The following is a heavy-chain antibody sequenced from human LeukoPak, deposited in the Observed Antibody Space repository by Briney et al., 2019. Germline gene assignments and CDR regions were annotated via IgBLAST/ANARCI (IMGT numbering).Heavy chain of an antibody. V-gene: IGHV4-34*01. CDR3: ARGQSNPTVTTIYFDQ. D-gene: IGHD4-17*01. Sequence: SETLSLTCAVYGGSFSGYYWSWIRQPPGKGLEWIGEINHSGRTNYNPSLKSRLTISVDTSKTQFSLKLNSVTAADTAVYFCARGQSNPTVTTIYFDQWGQGTLVTVSS. J-gene: IGHJ4*02. CDR1: GGSFSGYY. CDR2: INHSGRT.